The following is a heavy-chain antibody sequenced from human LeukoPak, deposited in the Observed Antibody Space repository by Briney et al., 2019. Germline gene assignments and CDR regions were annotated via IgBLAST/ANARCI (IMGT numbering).Heavy chain of an antibody. J-gene: IGHJ4*02. Sequence: SQTLSLTCTVSGGSISSGSYFWIWIRQPAGRGLEWIGRIYSSGNTNYNPSLKSRVTISVDTSKNQFSLKLTSVAAADTAVYYCARASLDSENYGRYFDYWGQGTLVTVSS. V-gene: IGHV4-61*02. CDR1: GGSISSGSYF. D-gene: IGHD3-10*01. CDR3: ARASLDSENYGRYFDY. CDR2: IYSSGNT.